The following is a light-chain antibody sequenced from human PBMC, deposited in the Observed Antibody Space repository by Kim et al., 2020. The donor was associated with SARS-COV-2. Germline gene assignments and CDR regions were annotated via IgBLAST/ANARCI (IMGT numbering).Light chain of an antibody. J-gene: IGLJ1*01. V-gene: IGLV1-40*01. CDR1: SSNNGADFD. CDR3: QSYDSSLSEYV. CDR2: GNT. Sequence: GVTISCTVTSSNNGADFDVHWYQQLPGTTPTLLIFGNTNRPSGVPDRFSGSKSGTSASLAINGLQSEDEANYYCQSYDSSLSEYVFGTGTKVTVL.